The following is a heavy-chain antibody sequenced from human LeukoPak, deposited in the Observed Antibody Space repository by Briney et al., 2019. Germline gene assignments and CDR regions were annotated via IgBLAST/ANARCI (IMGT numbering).Heavy chain of an antibody. CDR2: ISSSSSYI. V-gene: IGHV3-21*04. Sequence: GGSLRLSCAASGITFSSYSMNWVRQAPGKGLEWVSCISSSSSYIYYADSVKGRFTISRDNAQNSLYLQMNSLRAEDTALYYCAKDLMWELHPRSAFDVWGQGTMVTVSS. D-gene: IGHD1-26*01. CDR1: GITFSSYS. CDR3: AKDLMWELHPRSAFDV. J-gene: IGHJ3*01.